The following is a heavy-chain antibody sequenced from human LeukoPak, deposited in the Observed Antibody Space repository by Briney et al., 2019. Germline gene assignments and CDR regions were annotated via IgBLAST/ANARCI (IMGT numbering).Heavy chain of an antibody. V-gene: IGHV4-61*02. J-gene: IGHJ4*02. CDR1: GGSISSGSYY. CDR3: ARDLGIAAAVFDY. Sequence: PSQTLSLTCTVSGGSISSGSYYWSWIRQPAGKGLEWIGRIYTSGSTNYNPSLKSRVTISVDTSKNQFSLKLSSVTAADTAVYYCARDLGIAAAVFDYWGQGTLVTVSS. CDR2: IYTSGST. D-gene: IGHD6-13*01.